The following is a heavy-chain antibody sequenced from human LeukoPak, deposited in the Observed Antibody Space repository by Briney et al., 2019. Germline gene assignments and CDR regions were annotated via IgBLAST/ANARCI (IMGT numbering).Heavy chain of an antibody. J-gene: IGHJ3*02. D-gene: IGHD3-10*01. Sequence: SETLSLTCTVSGGSISGYYWSWIRQPPGKGLEWIGYIYYSGSTNYNPSLKSRVTITLDTSKNQFSLKLSSVTPADTAVYYCARDKSRTYGSADAFDIWGQGTMVTVSS. CDR1: GGSISGYY. CDR2: IYYSGST. CDR3: ARDKSRTYGSADAFDI. V-gene: IGHV4-59*01.